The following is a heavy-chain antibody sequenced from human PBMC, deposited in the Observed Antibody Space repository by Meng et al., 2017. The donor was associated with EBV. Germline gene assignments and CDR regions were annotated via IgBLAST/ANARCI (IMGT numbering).Heavy chain of an antibody. D-gene: IGHD6-19*01. J-gene: IGHJ4*02. Sequence: QGQLVQFGAEVKKPGASVKASCKASGYTFTGYYMHWVRQAPGQGLEWMGRINPNSGGTNYAQKFQGRVTMTRDTSISTAYMELSRLRSDDTAVYYCARVGIAVAGTGDYWGQGTLVTVSS. CDR3: ARVGIAVAGTGDY. CDR1: GYTFTGYY. V-gene: IGHV1-2*06. CDR2: INPNSGGT.